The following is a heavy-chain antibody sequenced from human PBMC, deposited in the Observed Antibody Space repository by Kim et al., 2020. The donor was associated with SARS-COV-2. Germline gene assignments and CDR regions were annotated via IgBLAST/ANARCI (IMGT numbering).Heavy chain of an antibody. V-gene: IGHV3-23*01. CDR2: IGGSGGST. CDR3: ATLRLRDGVDV. Sequence: GVSLRLSCAATGFTFSSFAMSWVRQAPGKGLEWVSTIGGSGGSTYYADSVKGRFTISRDNSKNTLYLQMNSLRAEDTAVYYCATLRLRDGVDVWGQGTTVTVSS. J-gene: IGHJ6*02. CDR1: GFTFSSFA.